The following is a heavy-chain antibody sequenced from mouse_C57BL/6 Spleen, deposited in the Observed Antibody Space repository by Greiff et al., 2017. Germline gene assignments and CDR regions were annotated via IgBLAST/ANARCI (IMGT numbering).Heavy chain of an antibody. CDR2: IYPGSGST. CDR3: SRWYYGDSYARDY. D-gene: IGHD1-1*01. Sequence: QVQLQQPGAELVKPGASVKMSCKASGYTFTSYWITWVKQRPGQGLEWIGDIYPGSGSTNYNEKFKSKATLTVDTSSSTAYMQLSSLTSEDSAVYYCSRWYYGDSYARDYWGQGTSVTVSS. V-gene: IGHV1-55*01. CDR1: GYTFTSYW. J-gene: IGHJ4*01.